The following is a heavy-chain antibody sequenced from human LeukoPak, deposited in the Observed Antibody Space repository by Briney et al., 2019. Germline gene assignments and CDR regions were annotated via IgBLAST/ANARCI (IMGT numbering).Heavy chain of an antibody. D-gene: IGHD6-19*01. CDR1: GGSFSGYY. CDR3: ARVGIAVAGTGNWFDP. CDR2: INHSGST. V-gene: IGHV4-34*01. J-gene: IGHJ5*02. Sequence: SETLSLTCAVYGGSFSGYYWSWIRQPPGKGLEWIGEINHSGSTNCNPSLKSRVTKSVDTSKNQFSLKLSSVTAADTAVYYCARVGIAVAGTGNWFDPWGQGTLVTVSS.